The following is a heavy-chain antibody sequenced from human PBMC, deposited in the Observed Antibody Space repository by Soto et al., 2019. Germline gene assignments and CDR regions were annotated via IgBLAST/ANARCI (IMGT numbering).Heavy chain of an antibody. J-gene: IGHJ6*02. D-gene: IGHD2-8*01. Sequence: SQTLSLTCAVYGGSFSGYYCCWIRQPPGKRLEWIGEINHSGSTNYNPSLKSRVTISVDTSKNQFSLKLSSVTAADTAVYYCALSGKRTRYYYDRMEVWGQGPTVTGSS. CDR1: GGSFSGYY. CDR2: INHSGST. CDR3: ALSGKRTRYYYDRMEV. V-gene: IGHV4-34*01.